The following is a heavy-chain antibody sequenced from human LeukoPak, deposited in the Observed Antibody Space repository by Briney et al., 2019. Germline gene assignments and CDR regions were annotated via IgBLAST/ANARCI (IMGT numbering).Heavy chain of an antibody. CDR2: IYPGDSDT. CDR1: GYSFTSYW. J-gene: IGHJ6*02. D-gene: IGHD4-17*01. Sequence: GEPLQISCKGSGYSFTSYWIGWVRQMPGKGLEWMGIIYPGDSDTRYSPSFQGQVTISADKSISTAYLQWSSLKASDTAMYYCARRSTVTYYGMDVWGQGTTVTVSS. CDR3: ARRSTVTYYGMDV. V-gene: IGHV5-51*01.